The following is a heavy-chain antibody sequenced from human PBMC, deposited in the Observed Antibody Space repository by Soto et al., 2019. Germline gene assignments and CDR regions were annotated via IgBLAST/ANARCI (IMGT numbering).Heavy chain of an antibody. CDR2: INHTGGT. CDR3: ATRITVFGLLIPPFDP. CDR1: GGSVNGYY. Sequence: SSETLSLTCSVYGGSVNGYYWNWIRQPPGKGLEWIGEINHTGGTHYNPSLKSRVTMSVDTSKNQFSLRLSSVTAADTAIYYCATRITVFGLLIPPFDPWGQGTQVTVSS. J-gene: IGHJ5*02. V-gene: IGHV4-34*01. D-gene: IGHD3-3*01.